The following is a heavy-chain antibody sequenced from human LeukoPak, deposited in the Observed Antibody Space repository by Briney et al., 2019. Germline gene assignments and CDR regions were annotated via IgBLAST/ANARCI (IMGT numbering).Heavy chain of an antibody. J-gene: IGHJ4*02. CDR2: IRKDGINT. CDR1: GFTFSSYG. Sequence: GGTLRLSCAASGFTFSSYGMSWVRQAPGKGLEWVAFIRKDGINTNYIDSVKGRFTISRDTSNKMVYLQMNSLRTEDMAVYYCAKDRAGNSWNFDYWGQGTLVAVSS. D-gene: IGHD6-13*01. CDR3: AKDRAGNSWNFDY. V-gene: IGHV3-30*02.